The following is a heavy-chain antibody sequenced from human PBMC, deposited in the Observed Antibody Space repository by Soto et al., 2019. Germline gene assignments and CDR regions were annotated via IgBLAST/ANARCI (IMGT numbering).Heavy chain of an antibody. CDR2: IYYSGST. J-gene: IGHJ6*02. D-gene: IGHD2-15*01. V-gene: IGHV4-31*03. CDR1: GGSISSGGYY. CDR3: ARVQLGYCSGGSCPGDGMDV. Sequence: QVQLQESGPGLVKPSQTLSLTCTVSGGSISSGGYYWSWIRQHPGKGLEWIGYIYYSGSTYYNPSLKSRVTISVDTSKNQFSLKPSSVTAADTAVYYCARVQLGYCSGGSCPGDGMDVWGQGTTVTVSS.